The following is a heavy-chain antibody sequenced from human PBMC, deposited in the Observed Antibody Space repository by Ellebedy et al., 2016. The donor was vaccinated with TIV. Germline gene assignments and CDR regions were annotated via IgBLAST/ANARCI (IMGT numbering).Heavy chain of an antibody. CDR2: ISSSGNHQ. D-gene: IGHD4-17*01. V-gene: IGHV3-30*18. CDR3: AKDLSVTTTPDY. CDR1: GFTFSSYA. Sequence: GESLKISXAASGFTFSSYAMSWVRQAPGKGLEWVAGISSSGNHQYYADSVKGRFTISRDNSKNTLYLQMDSLRVEDTAVYFCAKDLSVTTTPDYWGQGTLVTVSS. J-gene: IGHJ4*02.